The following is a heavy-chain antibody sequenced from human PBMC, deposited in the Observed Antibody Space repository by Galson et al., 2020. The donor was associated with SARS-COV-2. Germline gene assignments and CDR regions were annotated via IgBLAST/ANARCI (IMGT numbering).Heavy chain of an antibody. Sequence: GGSLRLSCAASGFTFSSYGMHWVRQAPGKGLEWVAGISYDGSNKYYADSVKGRFTISRDNSKNTLYLQMNSLRAEDTAVYYCAKGTTVLLWFGELFDYWGQGTLVTVSS. CDR3: AKGTTVLLWFGELFDY. CDR2: ISYDGSNK. CDR1: GFTFSSYG. V-gene: IGHV3-30*18. J-gene: IGHJ4*02. D-gene: IGHD3-10*01.